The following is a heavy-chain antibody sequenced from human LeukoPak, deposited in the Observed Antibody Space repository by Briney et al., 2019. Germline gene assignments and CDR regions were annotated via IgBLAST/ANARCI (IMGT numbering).Heavy chain of an antibody. D-gene: IGHD3-10*01. CDR3: ARVKGIYGSGSYSFDY. CDR2: INPNSGGT. V-gene: IGHV1-2*02. J-gene: IGHJ4*02. CDR1: GYTFTGYY. Sequence: ASVKVSCKASGYTFTGYYMHWVRQAPGQGLEWMGWINPNSGGTNYAQKFRGRVTMTRDTSISTAYMELSRLRSDDTAVYFCARVKGIYGSGSYSFDYWGQGTLVTVSS.